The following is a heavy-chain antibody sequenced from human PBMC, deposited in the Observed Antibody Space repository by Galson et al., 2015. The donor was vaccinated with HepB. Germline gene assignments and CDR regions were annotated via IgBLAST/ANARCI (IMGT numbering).Heavy chain of an antibody. CDR1: GGSISSYY. Sequence: ETLSLTCTVSGGSISSYYWSWIRQPPGKGLEWIGYIYYSGSTNYNPSLKSRVTISVDTSKNQFSLKLSSVTAADTAVYYCAGWAYCGGDCFIAEYFQHWGQGTLVTVSS. V-gene: IGHV4-59*01. J-gene: IGHJ1*01. D-gene: IGHD2-21*02. CDR3: AGWAYCGGDCFIAEYFQH. CDR2: IYYSGST.